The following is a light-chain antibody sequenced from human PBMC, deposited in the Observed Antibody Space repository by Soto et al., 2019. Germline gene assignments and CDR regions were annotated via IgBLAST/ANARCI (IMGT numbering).Light chain of an antibody. CDR2: HTS. CDR1: ENVGSY. J-gene: IGKJ1*01. V-gene: IGKV3-11*01. CDR3: QQAGNRPPRT. Sequence: EVVLTQSPATLSLSPGESATLSCRASENVGSYLAWYQQRPDQAPRLVVYHTSTRATGIPARFSGSGSGTDFTLTISSLAPEDFAVYYCQQAGNRPPRTFGQGTKVEIK.